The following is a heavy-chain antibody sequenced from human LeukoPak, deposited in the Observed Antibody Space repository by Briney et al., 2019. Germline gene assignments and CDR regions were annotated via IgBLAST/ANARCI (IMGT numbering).Heavy chain of an antibody. CDR1: GFTFSSYA. J-gene: IGHJ6*02. CDR2: ISGSGGTT. V-gene: IGHV3-23*01. D-gene: IGHD1-14*01. CDR3: AKVSGGGLYYDGMDV. Sequence: GGSLRLSCAASGFTFSSYAMSWVRQAPGKGLEWVSAISGSGGTTYYADSVRGRFTISRDSSKNTLYLQMNSLRAEDTAVYYCAKVSGGGLYYDGMDVWGQGTTVTVSS.